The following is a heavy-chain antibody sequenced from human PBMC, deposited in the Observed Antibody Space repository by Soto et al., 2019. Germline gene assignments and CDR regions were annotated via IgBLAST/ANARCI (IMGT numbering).Heavy chain of an antibody. CDR1: GYTFTTYY. CDR3: AKRSSSSTFDY. J-gene: IGHJ4*02. D-gene: IGHD6-6*01. Sequence: SCKASGYTFTTYYIHWVRQAPGKGLEWVSTISGSGGSTYYADSVKGRFTISRDNSKNTMYLQMNSLRAEDTAVYYCAKRSSSSTFDYWGQGTLVTVSS. V-gene: IGHV3-23*01. CDR2: ISGSGGST.